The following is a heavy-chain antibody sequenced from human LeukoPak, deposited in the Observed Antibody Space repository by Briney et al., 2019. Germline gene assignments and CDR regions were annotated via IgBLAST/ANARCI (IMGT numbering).Heavy chain of an antibody. CDR3: ARELTVVVTAIHYYYGMDV. D-gene: IGHD2-21*02. CDR1: GYTFTSYD. V-gene: IGHV1-8*01. CDR2: MNPNSGNT. J-gene: IGHJ6*02. Sequence: ASVKVSCKASGYTFTSYDINWVRQATGQGLEWMGWMNPNSGNTGYAQKFQGRVTMTRNTSISTAYMELSSLRSEDTAVYYCARELTVVVTAIHYYYGMDVWGQGTTVTVSS.